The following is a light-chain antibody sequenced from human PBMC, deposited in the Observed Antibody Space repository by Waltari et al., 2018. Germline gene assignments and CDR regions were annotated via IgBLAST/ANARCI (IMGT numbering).Light chain of an antibody. J-gene: IGLJ1*01. Sequence: QAGLTQPPSVSRALRQTATLTCTGNSKDVGNQGAAWLQHHQGHPPKLLSYRDNRRPSGISERFSASRSGNTASLTITELQPEDEADYYCSTWDNSLKTYIFGTGTKVTVL. CDR1: SKDVGNQG. V-gene: IGLV10-54*04. CDR3: STWDNSLKTYI. CDR2: RDN.